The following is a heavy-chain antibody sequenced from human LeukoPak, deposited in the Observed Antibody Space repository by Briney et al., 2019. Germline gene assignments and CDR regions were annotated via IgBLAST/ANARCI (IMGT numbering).Heavy chain of an antibody. Sequence: GGTLRLSCAASGFTFSSYGMSWVRQAPGKGLEWVSAISGSGGSTYYADSVKGRFTISRDNTKNSLYLQMNSLRAEDTALYYCAKGTYYYDTGDYFSLDYWGQGTLVTVSS. D-gene: IGHD3-22*01. CDR1: GFTFSSYG. J-gene: IGHJ4*02. CDR3: AKGTYYYDTGDYFSLDY. V-gene: IGHV3-23*01. CDR2: ISGSGGST.